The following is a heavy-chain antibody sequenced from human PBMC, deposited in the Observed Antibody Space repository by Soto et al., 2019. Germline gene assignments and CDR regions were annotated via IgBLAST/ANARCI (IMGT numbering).Heavy chain of an antibody. Sequence: PGGSLRLSCSASGFTFSSYAMHWVRQAPGKGLEYVSAISSNGGSTYYADSVKGRFTISRDNSKNTLYLQMSSLRAEDTAVYYCVIGPSGWHFDYWGQGTLVTVSS. CDR1: GFTFSSYA. CDR2: ISSNGGST. V-gene: IGHV3-64D*06. CDR3: VIGPSGWHFDY. J-gene: IGHJ4*02. D-gene: IGHD6-19*01.